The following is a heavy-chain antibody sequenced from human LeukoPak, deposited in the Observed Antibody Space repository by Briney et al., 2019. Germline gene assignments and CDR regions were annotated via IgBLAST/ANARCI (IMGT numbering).Heavy chain of an antibody. J-gene: IGHJ4*02. CDR2: IHYSGST. V-gene: IGHV4-59*12. CDR1: GGSISGYY. Sequence: SETLSLTCSVSGGSISGYYWSWIRQPPGKGLEWIGYIHYSGSTNYNPSLKSRVTISVDTSKNQFSLKLSSVTAADSAMYYCARESSSSPDYWGQGTLVTVSS. D-gene: IGHD6-6*01. CDR3: ARESSSSPDY.